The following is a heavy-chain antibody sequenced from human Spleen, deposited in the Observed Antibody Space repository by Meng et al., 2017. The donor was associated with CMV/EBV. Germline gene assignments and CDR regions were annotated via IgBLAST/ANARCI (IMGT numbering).Heavy chain of an antibody. V-gene: IGHV3-72*01. J-gene: IGHJ4*02. CDR1: GFTFSDHY. D-gene: IGHD3-10*01. CDR3: ARGTYYYGSGEAHIDY. Sequence: GESLKISCAASGFTFSDHYIDWVRQAPGKGLEWVGRTRNKANGYATQYAASVKGRFTISREVSKTSVYLQMNSLKTEDTAVYYCARGTYYYGSGEAHIDYWGQGTLVTVSS. CDR2: TRNKANGYAT.